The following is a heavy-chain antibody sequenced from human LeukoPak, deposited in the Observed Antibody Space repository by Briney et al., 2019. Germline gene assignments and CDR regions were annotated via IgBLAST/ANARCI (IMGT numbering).Heavy chain of an antibody. Sequence: SETLSLTCTVSGGSISSYYWSWIRQPPGKGREWIGYIYYSGSTNYNPSLKSRVTISVDTSKNQFSLKLSSVTAADTAVYYCARDSGGWYFDYWGQGTLVTVSS. CDR2: IYYSGST. CDR1: GGSISSYY. J-gene: IGHJ4*02. V-gene: IGHV4-59*01. CDR3: ARDSGGWYFDY. D-gene: IGHD6-19*01.